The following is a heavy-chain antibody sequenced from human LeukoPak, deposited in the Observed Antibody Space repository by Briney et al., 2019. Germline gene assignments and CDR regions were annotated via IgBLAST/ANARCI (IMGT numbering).Heavy chain of an antibody. CDR2: ITTGGPNT. D-gene: IGHD7-27*01. V-gene: IGHV3-23*01. CDR3: AKDGGLWVSAHWGDS. J-gene: IGHJ4*02. CDR1: GFTFSSYT. Sequence: PGGSLRLSCTASGFTFSSYTMSWVRQAPGKGLKWVSTITTGGPNTYYADSVKGRFTVSRDDSKNTPYLQMNTLRAEATAVYYCAKDGGLWVSAHWGDSWGRGTLVTVSS.